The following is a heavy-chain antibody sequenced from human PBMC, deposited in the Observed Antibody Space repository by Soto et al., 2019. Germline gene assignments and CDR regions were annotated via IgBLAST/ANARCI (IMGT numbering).Heavy chain of an antibody. V-gene: IGHV3-23*01. CDR2: ISGSGGST. CDR1: GFTFSSYA. CDR3: AKATGYCSGGSCYSKPYFDY. J-gene: IGHJ4*02. Sequence: GGSLRLSCAASGFTFSSYAMSWVRQAPGKGLEWVSAISGSGGSTYYADSVKGRFTISRDNSKNTLYLQMNSLRAEDTAVYYCAKATGYCSGGSCYSKPYFDYWGQGTLVTVSS. D-gene: IGHD2-15*01.